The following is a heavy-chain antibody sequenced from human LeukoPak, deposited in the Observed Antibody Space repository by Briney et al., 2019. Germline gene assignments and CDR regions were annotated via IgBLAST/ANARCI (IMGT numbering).Heavy chain of an antibody. CDR2: IYYSGSI. D-gene: IGHD5-24*01. V-gene: IGHV4-59*08. Sequence: SETLSLTCTVSGGSISSYYWSWIRQPPGKGLEWIGYIYYSGSINYNPSLKSRVTISLDTSKDQFSLKLSSVTAADTAVYYCARRSGDGYTHFDYWGQGTLVTVSS. CDR3: ARRSGDGYTHFDY. CDR1: GGSISSYY. J-gene: IGHJ4*02.